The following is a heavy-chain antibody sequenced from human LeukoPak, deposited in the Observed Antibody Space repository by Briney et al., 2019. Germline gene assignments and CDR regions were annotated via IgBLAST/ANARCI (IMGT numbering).Heavy chain of an antibody. CDR1: GGSISSYY. CDR3: ARVSEQQLADDAFDI. J-gene: IGHJ3*02. CDR2: IYYSGST. D-gene: IGHD6-13*01. Sequence: ASETLSLTCTVSGGSISSYYWSWIRQPPGKGLVWIGYIYYSGSTNYNPSLKSRVSISVDTSKNQFSLKLSSVTAADTAVYYCARVSEQQLADDAFDIWGQGTMVTVSS. V-gene: IGHV4-59*01.